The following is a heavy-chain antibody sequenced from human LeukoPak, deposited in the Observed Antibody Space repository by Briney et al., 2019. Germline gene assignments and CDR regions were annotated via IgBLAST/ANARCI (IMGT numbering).Heavy chain of an antibody. CDR3: ASRAAAVGTFSMDV. J-gene: IGHJ6*01. V-gene: IGHV4-59*01. CDR2: IYYSGGT. Sequence: SETLSLTWTVSGGSISPFYWLWIRQPPGKGLEWIGYIYYSGGTNSNPSLRSRLTMSVDTSKNQVSLKLNSVTAADTAIYYCASRAAAVGTFSMDVWGEGTTVTVSS. D-gene: IGHD6-13*01. CDR1: GGSISPFY.